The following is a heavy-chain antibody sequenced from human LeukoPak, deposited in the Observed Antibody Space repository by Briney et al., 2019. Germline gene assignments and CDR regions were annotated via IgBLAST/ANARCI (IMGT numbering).Heavy chain of an antibody. V-gene: IGHV3-9*01. CDR2: ISWNSGSI. CDR3: AKDRMVRGVIGAFDI. Sequence: PGGSLRLSCAASGFTFDDYAIHWVRQAPGKGLEWVSGISWNSGSIGYADSVKGRFTISRDNAKNSLYLQMNSLRAEDTALYYCAKDRMVRGVIGAFDIWGQGTMVTVSS. CDR1: GFTFDDYA. D-gene: IGHD3-10*01. J-gene: IGHJ3*02.